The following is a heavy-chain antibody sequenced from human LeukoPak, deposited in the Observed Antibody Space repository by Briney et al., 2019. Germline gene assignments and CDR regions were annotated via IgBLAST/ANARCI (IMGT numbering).Heavy chain of an antibody. V-gene: IGHV1-2*02. CDR2: INPNSGGT. CDR3: AIGIVVVTGNFDDYYYGMDV. J-gene: IGHJ6*02. CDR1: GYTFTCYY. Sequence: GASVKVSCKASGYTFTCYYMHWVRQAPGQGLEWMGWINPNSGGTNYAQKFQGRVTMTRDTSISTAYMELSRLRSDDTAVYYCAIGIVVVTGNFDDYYYGMDVWGQGTTVTVSS. D-gene: IGHD2-21*02.